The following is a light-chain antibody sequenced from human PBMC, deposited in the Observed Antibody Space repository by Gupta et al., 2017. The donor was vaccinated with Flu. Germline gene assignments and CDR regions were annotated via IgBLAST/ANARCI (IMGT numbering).Light chain of an antibody. J-gene: IGLJ3*02. CDR3: FSPYCSANYRV. Sequence: GQTTSITGSGDALVSKYAYWYQQKPDQGPALLIYEDMKRPSGFPVRFSGSSSGTSATFTISSAQVEDEADYYCFSPYCSANYRVFGGGTKLTVL. V-gene: IGLV3-10*01. CDR1: ALVSKY. CDR2: EDM.